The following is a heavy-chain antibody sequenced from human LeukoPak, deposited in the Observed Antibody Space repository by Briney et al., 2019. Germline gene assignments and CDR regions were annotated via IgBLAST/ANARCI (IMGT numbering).Heavy chain of an antibody. Sequence: ASVKVSCKVSGYTLTELSMHWVRQAPGKGLEWMGGFDPEDGETIYAQKFQGRVTMTEDTSTDAAYMELSSLRSEDTAVYYCATDLPLGVVAATPRTGYWGQGTLVTVSS. CDR1: GYTLTELS. V-gene: IGHV1-24*01. J-gene: IGHJ4*02. CDR2: FDPEDGET. CDR3: ATDLPLGVVAATPRTGY. D-gene: IGHD2-15*01.